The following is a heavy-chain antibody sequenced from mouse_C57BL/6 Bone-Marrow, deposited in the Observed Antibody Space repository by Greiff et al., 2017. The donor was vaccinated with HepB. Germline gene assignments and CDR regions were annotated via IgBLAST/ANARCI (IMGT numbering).Heavy chain of an antibody. CDR2: IYPGSGNT. Sequence: QVQLQQSGPELVKPGASVKISCKASGYSFTSYYIHWVKQRPGQGLEWIGWIYPGSGNTKYNEKFKGKATLTADTSSSTAYMQLSSLTSEDSAVYYCARREVYFSWFAYWGQGTLVTVSA. V-gene: IGHV1-66*01. CDR1: GYSFTSYY. J-gene: IGHJ3*01. CDR3: ARREVYFSWFAY. D-gene: IGHD1-3*01.